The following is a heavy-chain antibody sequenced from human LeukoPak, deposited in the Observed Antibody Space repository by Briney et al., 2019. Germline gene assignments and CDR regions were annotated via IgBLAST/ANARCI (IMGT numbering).Heavy chain of an antibody. CDR2: IRSKAYGGAT. CDR1: GFPFGDYA. V-gene: IGHV3-49*04. Sequence: GSLRLSCTASGFPFGDYAMSWVRQAPGKGLEWIGFIRSKAYGGATQYAASVKGRFTISRDDSKYIAYLQMNSLKTEDTAVYFCTRDYYYDTSGYRYWGHGTLVTVSS. J-gene: IGHJ4*01. CDR3: TRDYYYDTSGYRY. D-gene: IGHD3-22*01.